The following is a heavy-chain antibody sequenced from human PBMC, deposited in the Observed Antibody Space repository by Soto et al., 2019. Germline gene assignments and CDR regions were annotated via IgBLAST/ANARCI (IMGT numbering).Heavy chain of an antibody. CDR1: GFTFSSYA. J-gene: IGHJ4*02. CDR3: AKAQFSSFGPQPFDY. V-gene: IGHV3-23*01. CDR2: ISGSGGST. Sequence: GGSLRLSCAASGFTFSSYAMSWVRQAPGKGLEWVSAISGSGGSTYYADSVKGRFTISRDNSKNTLYLQMNSLRAEDTAVYYCAKAQFSSFGPQPFDYWGQGTLVTVSS. D-gene: IGHD6-6*01.